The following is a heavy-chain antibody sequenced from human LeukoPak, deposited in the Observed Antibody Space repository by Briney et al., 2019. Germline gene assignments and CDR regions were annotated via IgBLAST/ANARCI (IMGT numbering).Heavy chain of an antibody. V-gene: IGHV4-38-2*02. CDR3: AREREAAALYYFDY. J-gene: IGHJ4*02. CDR1: GYSISSGYY. Sequence: PSETLSLTCTVSGYSISSGYYWGWIRQPPGKGLEWIGSIYHSGSTYYNPSLKSRVTISVDTSKNQFSLKLSSVTAADTAVYYCAREREAAALYYFDYWGQGTLVTVSS. CDR2: IYHSGST. D-gene: IGHD6-13*01.